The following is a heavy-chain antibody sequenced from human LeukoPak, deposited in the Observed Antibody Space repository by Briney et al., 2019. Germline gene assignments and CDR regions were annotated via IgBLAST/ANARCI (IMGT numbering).Heavy chain of an antibody. CDR3: ARDAGLGYCSGGSCYLTKDYYGMDV. V-gene: IGHV4-4*07. CDR1: GGSISSYY. Sequence: KPSETLSLTCTVSGGSISSYYWSWIRQPAGKGLEWIGRIYTSGSTNYNPSLKSRVTMSADTSKNQFSLKLSSVTAADTAVYYCARDAGLGYCSGGSCYLTKDYYGMDVWGQGTTVTVSS. D-gene: IGHD2-15*01. CDR2: IYTSGST. J-gene: IGHJ6*02.